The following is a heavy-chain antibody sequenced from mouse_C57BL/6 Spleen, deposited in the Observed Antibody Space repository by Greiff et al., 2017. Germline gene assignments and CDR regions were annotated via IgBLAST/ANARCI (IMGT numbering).Heavy chain of an antibody. CDR1: GFSLTSYG. V-gene: IGHV2-2*01. Sequence: QVQLQQSGPGLVQPSQSLSITCTVSGFSLTSYGVHWVRQSPGKGLEWLGVIWSGGSTDYNAAFISRLSISKDNSKSQVFFKMNSLQADDTAIYYCARKGIYYGSSYGYAMDDWGQGTSVTVSS. J-gene: IGHJ4*01. D-gene: IGHD1-1*01. CDR2: IWSGGST. CDR3: ARKGIYYGSSYGYAMDD.